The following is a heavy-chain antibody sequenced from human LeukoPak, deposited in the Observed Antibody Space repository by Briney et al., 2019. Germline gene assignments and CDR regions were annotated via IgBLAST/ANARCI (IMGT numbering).Heavy chain of an antibody. CDR2: IRSKANNYAT. D-gene: IGHD3-22*01. J-gene: IGHJ1*01. Sequence: GGSLKLSCAASGFTFSGSAFHWVRQPSGKGLEWVGRIRSKANNYATAYAASVKGRFTLSRDDAENTGHLQMNSLKTEDTAVYYCAKEPPLYDSSGYYYEYFQHWGQGTLVTVSS. V-gene: IGHV3-73*01. CDR3: AKEPPLYDSSGYYYEYFQH. CDR1: GFTFSGSA.